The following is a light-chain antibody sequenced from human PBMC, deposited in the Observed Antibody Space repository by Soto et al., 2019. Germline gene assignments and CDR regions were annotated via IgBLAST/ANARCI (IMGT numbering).Light chain of an antibody. CDR2: GVT. CDR3: SSYTSISTLDVV. J-gene: IGLJ2*01. Sequence: QSVLTQPASVSGSPGQSITISCTGTSSDVGAYNYVSWYQHHPGEAPKVLIYGVTNRPSGISNRFSGSKSGHTASLTISRLRAEDEAEYYCSSYTSISTLDVVFGGGTKLTVL. V-gene: IGLV2-14*01. CDR1: SSDVGAYNY.